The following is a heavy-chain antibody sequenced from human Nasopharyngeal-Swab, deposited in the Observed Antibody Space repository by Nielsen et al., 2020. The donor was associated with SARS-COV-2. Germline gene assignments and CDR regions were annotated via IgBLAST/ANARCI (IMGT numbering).Heavy chain of an antibody. J-gene: IGHJ5*02. CDR3: AKDSGAGFCDDGSCFPTNH. V-gene: IGHV3-23*01. D-gene: IGHD2-15*01. CDR2: MSGRGEKT. CDR1: GFTFSSHS. Sequence: GSLRLSCAASGFTFSSHSMNWVRHAPGKGLEWVSGMSGRGEKTYYAESVKGRFTISRDVSKNTLYLQMNGLRAEDTAVYYCAKDSGAGFCDDGSCFPTNHWGQGTLVTVSS.